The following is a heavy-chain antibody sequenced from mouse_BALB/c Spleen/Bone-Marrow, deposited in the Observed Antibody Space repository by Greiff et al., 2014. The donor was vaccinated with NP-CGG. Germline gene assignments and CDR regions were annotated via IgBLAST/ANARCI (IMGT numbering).Heavy chain of an antibody. CDR2: IDPANGNT. D-gene: IGHD1-1*01. CDR3: APYYYGSSQSAY. J-gene: IGHJ3*01. V-gene: IGHV14-3*02. CDR1: GFNIKDTY. Sequence: EVKLMESGAELVKPGASVKLSCTASGFNIKDTYMHWVKQRPEQGLEWIGRIDPANGNTKYDPKFQGKATITADTSSNTAYLQLSSLTSEDTAVYYCAPYYYGSSQSAYWGQGTLVTVSA.